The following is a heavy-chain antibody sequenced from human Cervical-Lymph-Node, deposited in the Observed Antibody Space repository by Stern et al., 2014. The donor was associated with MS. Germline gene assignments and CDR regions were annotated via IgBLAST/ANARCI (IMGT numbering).Heavy chain of an antibody. Sequence: QVTLIDSGPALVKPTQTLTLTCTFSVFSLSTSVLFLLWLLQPHLNALELHALIDWDDDKAYSTSLKTRLTISKDTSKNQVVLTMTNMDPVDTATYYCARIGSYGSGEAFDYWGQGTLVTVSS. CDR2: IDWDDDK. CDR1: VFSLSTSVLF. CDR3: ARIGSYGSGEAFDY. J-gene: IGHJ4*02. D-gene: IGHD3-10*01. V-gene: IGHV2-70*01.